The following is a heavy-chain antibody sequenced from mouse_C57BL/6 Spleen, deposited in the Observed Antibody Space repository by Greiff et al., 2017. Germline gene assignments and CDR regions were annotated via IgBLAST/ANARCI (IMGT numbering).Heavy chain of an antibody. J-gene: IGHJ1*03. V-gene: IGHV14-4*01. CDR2: IDPENGDT. D-gene: IGHD1-1*01. Sequence: EVKLMESGAELVRPGASVKLSCTASGFNIKDDYMHWVKQRPEQGLEWIGWIDPENGDTEYASTFQGKATITADTSPNTAYLQLSSLTSEDTAVYYCTTLITTVVGWYFDVWGTGTTVTVSS. CDR3: TTLITTVVGWYFDV. CDR1: GFNIKDDY.